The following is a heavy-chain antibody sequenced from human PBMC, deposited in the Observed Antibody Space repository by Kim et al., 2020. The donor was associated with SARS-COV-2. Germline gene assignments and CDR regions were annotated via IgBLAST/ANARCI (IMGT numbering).Heavy chain of an antibody. CDR3: ATPRYYDSSGYDY. D-gene: IGHD3-22*01. Sequence: KYSQKFQGRGTINRDTSASTAYMELSSLRSEDTAVYYCATPRYYDSSGYDYWGQGTLVTVSS. V-gene: IGHV1-3*01. J-gene: IGHJ4*02.